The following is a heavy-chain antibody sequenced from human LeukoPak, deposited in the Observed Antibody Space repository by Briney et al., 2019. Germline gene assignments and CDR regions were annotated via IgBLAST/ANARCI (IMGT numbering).Heavy chain of an antibody. CDR1: GFTFDDYG. CDR3: ARDFNAAAIFDY. CDR2: INWNGGST. D-gene: IGHD2-2*01. V-gene: IGHV3-20*04. J-gene: IGHJ4*02. Sequence: PGGSLRLSCAASGFTFDDYGMSWVRQAPGKGLEWVSGINWNGGSTGYADSVKGRFTISRDNAKNSLYLQMNSLRAEDTAVYCCARDFNAAAIFDYWGQGTLVTVSS.